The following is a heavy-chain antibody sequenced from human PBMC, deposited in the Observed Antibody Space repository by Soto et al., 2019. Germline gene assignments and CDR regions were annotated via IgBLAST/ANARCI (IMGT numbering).Heavy chain of an antibody. CDR1: GFTFSDYY. V-gene: IGHV3-11*06. Sequence: GGSLRLSCAASGFTFSDYYMSWIRQAPGKGLEWVSYISSSSSYTNYADSVEGRFTISRDNAKNSLYLQMNSLRAEDTAVYYCARDGVDGMVRGGPYYHYGMDVWGQGTTVTVSS. D-gene: IGHD3-10*01. CDR3: ARDGVDGMVRGGPYYHYGMDV. J-gene: IGHJ6*02. CDR2: ISSSSSYT.